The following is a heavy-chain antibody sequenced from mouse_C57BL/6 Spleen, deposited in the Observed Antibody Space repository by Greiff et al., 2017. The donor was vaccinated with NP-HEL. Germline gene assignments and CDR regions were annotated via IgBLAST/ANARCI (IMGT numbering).Heavy chain of an antibody. CDR3: ARYRYYGKGGYAMDY. V-gene: IGHV1-26*01. CDR2: INPNNGGT. D-gene: IGHD2-1*01. CDR1: GYTFTDYY. J-gene: IGHJ4*01. Sequence: EVQLQQSGPELVKPGASVKISCKASGYTFTDYYMNWVKQSHGKSLEWIGDINPNNGGTSYNQKFKGKATLTVDKSSSTAYMELRSLTSEDSAVYYCARYRYYGKGGYAMDYWGQGTSVTVSS.